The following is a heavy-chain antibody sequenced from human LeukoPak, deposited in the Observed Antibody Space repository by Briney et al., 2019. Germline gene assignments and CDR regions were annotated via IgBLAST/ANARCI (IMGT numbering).Heavy chain of an antibody. CDR2: ISGSGGST. D-gene: IGHD3-16*02. J-gene: IGHJ4*02. CDR1: GSTFSSYA. V-gene: IGHV3-23*01. CDR3: ASGDYVWGSYRYWFDY. Sequence: GGSLRLSCAASGSTFSSYAMSWVRQAPGKGLEWVSAISGSGGSTYYADSVKGRFTISRDNSKNTLYLQMNSLRAEDTAVYYCASGDYVWGSYRYWFDYWGQGTLVTVSS.